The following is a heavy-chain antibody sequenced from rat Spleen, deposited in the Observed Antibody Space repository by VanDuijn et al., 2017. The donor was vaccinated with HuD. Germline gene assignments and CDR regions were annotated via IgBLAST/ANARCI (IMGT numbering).Heavy chain of an antibody. V-gene: IGHV5-25*01. Sequence: EVQLVESGGGLLQPGRSMRLSCAASGFTFSHFYMAWVRQTPTKGLEWVASISLGGGNTYSRDSVRGRFTISRDNAKSTLYLQMDSLRSEDTATYYCARHALMYTTDPFAYWGQGTLVTVSS. CDR3: ARHALMYTTDPFAY. CDR1: GFTFSHFY. D-gene: IGHD1-6*01. J-gene: IGHJ3*01. CDR2: ISLGGGNT.